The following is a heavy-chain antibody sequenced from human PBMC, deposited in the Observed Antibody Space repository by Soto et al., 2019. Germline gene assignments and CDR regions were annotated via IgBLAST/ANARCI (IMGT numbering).Heavy chain of an antibody. CDR2: INLDGSEK. CDR1: GFTFRTYW. D-gene: IGHD5-18*01. J-gene: IGHJ6*02. V-gene: IGHV3-7*05. Sequence: VQLVESGGGLVQPGGSLGLSCAASGFTFRTYWLSWVRQVPGKGLEWVANINLDGSEKNYVDSVKGRFTISRDNARNSLYLQMSSLRAEDTALYYCARDGSTSWYSYDYHGMDVWGQGTTVTVSS. CDR3: ARDGSTSWYSYDYHGMDV.